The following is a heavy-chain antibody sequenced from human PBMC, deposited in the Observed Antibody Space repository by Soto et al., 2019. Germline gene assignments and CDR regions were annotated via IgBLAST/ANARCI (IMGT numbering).Heavy chain of an antibody. V-gene: IGHV3-64D*06. CDR3: VKSSRRDITASRGMAV. CDR2: VNNNGGTT. J-gene: IGHJ6*02. CDR1: GFTFSSFA. D-gene: IGHD3-3*01. Sequence: GGSLRLSCSASGFTFSSFAMHWVRQAPGKGLEYVSGVNNNGGTTYYADSVKDRFTISRDNSKNTLYLQVSSLTTEDTAVYYCVKSSRRDITASRGMAVWGQGT.